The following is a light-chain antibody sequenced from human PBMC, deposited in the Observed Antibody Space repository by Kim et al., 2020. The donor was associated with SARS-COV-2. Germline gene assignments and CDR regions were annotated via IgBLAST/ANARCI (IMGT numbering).Light chain of an antibody. CDR3: LQYYSIPFT. J-gene: IGKJ3*01. Sequence: ATINCKSSQSVLYSSSNKNYLAWYQQKPRQPPQLLIYWASTRESGVPDRFSASGSGTDFTLTISSLQAEDVAVYYCLQYYSIPFTFGPGTKVEIK. V-gene: IGKV4-1*01. CDR2: WAS. CDR1: QSVLYSSSNKNY.